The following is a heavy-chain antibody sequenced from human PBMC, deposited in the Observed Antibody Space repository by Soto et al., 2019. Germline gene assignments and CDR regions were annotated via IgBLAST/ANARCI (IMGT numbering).Heavy chain of an antibody. D-gene: IGHD2-15*01. Sequence: SVKVSCKASGGTFSSYAISWVRQAPGQGLEWMGGIIPIFGTANYAQKFQGRVTITADESTSTAYMELSSLRSEDTAVYYCAREAGLLPDAFDIWGQGTRVTVSS. J-gene: IGHJ3*02. CDR3: AREAGLLPDAFDI. CDR2: IIPIFGTA. CDR1: GGTFSSYA. V-gene: IGHV1-69*13.